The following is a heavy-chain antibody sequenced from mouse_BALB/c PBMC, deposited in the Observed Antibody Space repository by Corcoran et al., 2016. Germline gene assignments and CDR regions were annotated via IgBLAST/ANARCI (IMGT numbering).Heavy chain of an antibody. CDR3: ARYSRYAEAMDY. CDR2: IDPENGNT. V-gene: IGHV14-1*02. J-gene: IGHJ4*01. Sequence: EVQLLQSGAELVRPGAVVKLSCKAAGFNIKDYYMQWVKQRPEQGRGWIGWIDPENGNTINDPKFQGKASITADTSSNTAYLQLSSLTSEDTAVYYCARYSRYAEAMDYWGQGTSVTVSS. D-gene: IGHD2-14*01. CDR1: GFNIKDYY.